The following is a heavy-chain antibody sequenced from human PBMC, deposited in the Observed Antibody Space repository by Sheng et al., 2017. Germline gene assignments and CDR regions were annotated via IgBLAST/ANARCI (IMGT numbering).Heavy chain of an antibody. J-gene: IGHJ4*02. V-gene: IGHV3-30*04. CDR2: ISYDGSNK. CDR3: ARAGHATWIQLWSDY. D-gene: IGHD5-18*01. CDR1: GFTFSSYA. Sequence: QVQLVESGGGVVQPGRSLRLSCAASGFTFSSYAMHWVRQAPGKGLEWVAVISYDGSNKYYADSVKGRFTISRDNSKNTLYLQMNSLRAEDTAVYYCARAGHATWIQLWSDYWGQGTLVTVSS.